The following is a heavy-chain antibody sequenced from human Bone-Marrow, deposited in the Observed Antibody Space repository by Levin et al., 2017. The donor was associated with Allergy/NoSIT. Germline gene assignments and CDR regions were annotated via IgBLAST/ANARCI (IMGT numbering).Heavy chain of an antibody. CDR3: ARRGYCSGGSQPRPWFDP. CDR2: IYHSGST. J-gene: IGHJ5*02. D-gene: IGHD2-15*01. V-gene: IGHV4-38-2*02. CDR1: GYSISSGYY. Sequence: SETLSLTCTVSGYSISSGYYWGWIRQPPGKGLEWIGSIYHSGSTYYNPSLKSRVTISVDTSKNQFSLKLSSVTAADTAVYYCARRGYCSGGSQPRPWFDPWGQGTLVTVSS.